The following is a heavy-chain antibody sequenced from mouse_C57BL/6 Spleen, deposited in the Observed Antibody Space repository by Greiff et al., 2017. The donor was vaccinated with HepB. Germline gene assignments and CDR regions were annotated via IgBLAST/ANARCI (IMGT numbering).Heavy chain of an antibody. D-gene: IGHD1-1*01. CDR3: ARRVIYYYGNFDY. V-gene: IGHV1-50*01. Sequence: QVQLQQPGAELVKPGASVKLSCKASGYTFTSYWMQWVKQRPGQGLEWIGEIDPSDSYTNYNQKFKGKATLTVDTSSSTAYMQLSSLTSEDSAVYYCARRVIYYYGNFDYWGQGTTLTVSS. CDR1: GYTFTSYW. CDR2: IDPSDSYT. J-gene: IGHJ2*01.